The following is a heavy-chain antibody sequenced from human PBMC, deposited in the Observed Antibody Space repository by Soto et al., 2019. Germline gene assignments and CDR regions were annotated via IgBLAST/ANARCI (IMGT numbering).Heavy chain of an antibody. J-gene: IGHJ4*02. Sequence: QVQLVQSGAEVKKPGASVKVSCKASGYTFTSYYMHWVRQAPGQGLEWMGIINPSGGSTSYAQKCQGRVTMTRDTSTSTVYMELSSLRSEDTAVYYCARESFTVTPQIDWGQGTLVTVSS. CDR3: ARESFTVTPQID. CDR2: INPSGGST. D-gene: IGHD4-17*01. CDR1: GYTFTSYY. V-gene: IGHV1-46*01.